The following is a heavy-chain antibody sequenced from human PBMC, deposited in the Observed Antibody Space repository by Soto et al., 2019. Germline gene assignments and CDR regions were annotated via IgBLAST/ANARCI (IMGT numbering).Heavy chain of an antibody. J-gene: IGHJ5*02. CDR3: ARQVYGDYLGGNWFDP. V-gene: IGHV4-39*01. D-gene: IGHD4-17*01. Sequence: SETLSLTCSVLGDSISDTRYHWGWIRQSPEKGLEWIGSISHDGHAYYNPSLKSRVTLFADTSRNQFSLKMKSVTVADTALYFCARQVYGDYLGGNWFDPWGQGALVTVSS. CDR1: GDSISDTRYH. CDR2: ISHDGHA.